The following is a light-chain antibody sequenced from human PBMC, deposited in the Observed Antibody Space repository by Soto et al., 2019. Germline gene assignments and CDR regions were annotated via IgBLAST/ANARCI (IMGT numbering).Light chain of an antibody. J-gene: IGKJ1*01. CDR2: GAS. CDR1: QSIANKY. Sequence: EIVLTQSPVTLSLSPGEGATLSCRASQSIANKYLAWYQQKHGQAPRLLIYGASNRASGIPDRFSGSGSGTDFTLYITRLEPEDFAIYYCQHYDTSRWTFGLGTKVEIK. V-gene: IGKV3-20*01. CDR3: QHYDTSRWT.